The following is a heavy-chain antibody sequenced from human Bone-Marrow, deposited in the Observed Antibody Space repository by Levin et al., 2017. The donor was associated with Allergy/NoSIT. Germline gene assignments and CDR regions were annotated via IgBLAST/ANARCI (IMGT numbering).Heavy chain of an antibody. J-gene: IGHJ4*02. D-gene: IGHD4-11*01. V-gene: IGHV3-33*01. CDR2: IWHHGRFL. CDR1: GFPFSDYD. Sequence: PGGSLRLSCAASGFPFSDYDMNWVRQAPGKGLEWVALIWHHGRFLSYGDSVKGRCTVSRDNSKNMLYLQMNGLRAEDTAVYYCARDSEPTVTTLFDFWGQGSLVTVSS. CDR3: ARDSEPTVTTLFDF.